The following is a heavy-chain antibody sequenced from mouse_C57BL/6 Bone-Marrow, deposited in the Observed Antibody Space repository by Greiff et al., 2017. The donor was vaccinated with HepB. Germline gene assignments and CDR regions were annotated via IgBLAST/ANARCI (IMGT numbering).Heavy chain of an antibody. CDR1: GFNIKDDY. Sequence: VHVKQSGAELVRPGASVKLSCTASGFNIKDDYMHWVKQRPEQGLEWIGWIDPENGDTEYASKFQGKATITADTSSNTAYLQLSSLTSEDTAVYYCTTGDPVYWGQGTTLTVSS. CDR2: IDPENGDT. J-gene: IGHJ2*01. V-gene: IGHV14-4*01. CDR3: TTGDPVY. D-gene: IGHD3-3*01.